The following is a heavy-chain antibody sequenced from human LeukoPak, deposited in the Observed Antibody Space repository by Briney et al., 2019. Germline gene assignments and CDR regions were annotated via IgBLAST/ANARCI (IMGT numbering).Heavy chain of an antibody. Sequence: GGSLRLSCAASGFSFSSYTMTWVRQAPGKGPEWVSIISGGGDTTFYTDSVKGRFTISRDNAENSLYLQMSSLRSEDTAVYYCATGGYSYGYGYYYYYMDVWGKGTTVTVSS. CDR2: ISGGGDTT. CDR1: GFSFSSYT. V-gene: IGHV3-23*01. D-gene: IGHD5-18*01. J-gene: IGHJ6*03. CDR3: ATGGYSYGYGYYYYYMDV.